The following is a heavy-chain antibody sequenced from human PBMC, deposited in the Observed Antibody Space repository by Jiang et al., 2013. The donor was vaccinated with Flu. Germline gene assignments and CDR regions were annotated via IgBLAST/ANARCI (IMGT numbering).Heavy chain of an antibody. V-gene: IGHV4-34*01. CDR2: YNHSGST. CDR1: GGSFSGYY. Sequence: LLKPSETLSLTCAVYGGSFSGYYWSWIRQPPGKGRGVDWGKYNHSGSTNYNPSLKSRVTISVDTSKNQFSLKLSSVTAADTAVYYCARAGYYYDSSGYYPYYFDYWGRGNPRSPSPQ. J-gene: IGHJ4*02. D-gene: IGHD3-22*01. CDR3: ARAGYYYDSSGYYPYYFDY.